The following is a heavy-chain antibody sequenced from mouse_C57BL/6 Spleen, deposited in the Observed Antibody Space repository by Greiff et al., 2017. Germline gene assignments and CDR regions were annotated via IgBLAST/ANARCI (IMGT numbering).Heavy chain of an antibody. CDR1: GFTFSDYG. CDR3: AREGTPAWFAY. CDR2: ISSGSSTI. J-gene: IGHJ3*01. D-gene: IGHD3-3*01. V-gene: IGHV5-17*01. Sequence: EVKLVESGGGLVKPGGSLKLSCAASGFTFSDYGMHWVRQAPEKGLEWVAYISSGSSTIYYADTVKGRFTISRDNAKNTLFLQMTSLRSEDTAMYYCAREGTPAWFAYWGQGTLVTVSA.